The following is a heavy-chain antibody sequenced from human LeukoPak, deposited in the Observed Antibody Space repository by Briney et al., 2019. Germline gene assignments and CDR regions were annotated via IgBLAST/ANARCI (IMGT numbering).Heavy chain of an antibody. CDR2: ISAYNGNT. V-gene: IGHV1-18*01. CDR3: ARGPPHLKRQWLAKPCYFDY. Sequence: ASVKVSCKASGYTFTSYGISWVRQAPGQGLEWMGWISAYNGNTNYAQKLQGRVTMTTDTSTSTAYMELRSLRSDDTAVYYCARGPPHLKRQWLAKPCYFDYWGQGTLVTVSS. J-gene: IGHJ4*02. D-gene: IGHD6-19*01. CDR1: GYTFTSYG.